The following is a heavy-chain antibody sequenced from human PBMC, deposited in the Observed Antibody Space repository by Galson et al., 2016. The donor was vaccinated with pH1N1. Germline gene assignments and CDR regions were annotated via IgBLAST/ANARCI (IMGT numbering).Heavy chain of an antibody. Sequence: FLRLSCAASGFTFSDYYMNWIRQAPGKGLEWVSYISSSGSTIYYEDSLKGRFTISWDNAKNSLYLQMNSLRAEDTAVYYCARHDNGDYVGWFDPWGQGTLVTVSS. CDR2: ISSSGSTI. J-gene: IGHJ5*02. D-gene: IGHD4-17*01. CDR1: GFTFSDYY. CDR3: ARHDNGDYVGWFDP. V-gene: IGHV3-11*01.